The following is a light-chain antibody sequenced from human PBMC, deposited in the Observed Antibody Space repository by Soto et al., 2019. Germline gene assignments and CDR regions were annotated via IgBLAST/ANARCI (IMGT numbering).Light chain of an antibody. CDR1: QGISSH. CDR2: TAS. CDR3: QPYFSYPLT. Sequence: AIRMTQSPSSFSASTGDRVTITCRASQGISSHLAWYQVKPGKAPRLLSYTASYLESAVPSRFNGSGSGTNSARPISSLQSEDFAVYYCQPYFSYPLTFGGGTKVEIK. J-gene: IGKJ4*01. V-gene: IGKV1-8*01.